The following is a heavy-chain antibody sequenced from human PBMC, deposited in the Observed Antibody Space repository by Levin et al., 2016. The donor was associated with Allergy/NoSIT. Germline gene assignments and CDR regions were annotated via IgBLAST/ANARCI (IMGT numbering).Heavy chain of an antibody. Sequence: ASVKVSCKASGYSFTNYFMHWVRQAPGQGLEWLGVINPHDDTKSYARKFQGRVIMTRDTSTSTVYMELSNLKSEDTAFYHCARAGGPGDTGVGLPAIYARFDPWGQGTLVTVSS. V-gene: IGHV1-46*01. J-gene: IGHJ5*02. CDR3: ARAGGPGDTGVGLPAIYARFDP. CDR1: GYSFTNYF. D-gene: IGHD2-2*01. CDR2: INPHDDTK.